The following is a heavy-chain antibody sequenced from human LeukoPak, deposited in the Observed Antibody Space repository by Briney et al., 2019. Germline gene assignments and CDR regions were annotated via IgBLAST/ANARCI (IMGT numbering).Heavy chain of an antibody. J-gene: IGHJ4*02. CDR1: GFTFSSYS. CDR3: ARGIAEAGTPYFDY. V-gene: IGHV3-21*01. Sequence: GGSLRLSCAASGFTFSSYSMNWVRQAPGKGLGWVSSISSSSSYIYYADSVKGRFTISRDNAKNSLYLQMNSLRAEDTAVYYCARGIAEAGTPYFDYWGQGTLVTVSS. CDR2: ISSSSSYI. D-gene: IGHD6-19*01.